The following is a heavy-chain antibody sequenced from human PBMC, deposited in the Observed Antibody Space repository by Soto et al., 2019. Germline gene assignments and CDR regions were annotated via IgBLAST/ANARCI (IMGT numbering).Heavy chain of an antibody. V-gene: IGHV3-9*01. CDR3: AKGGGYYDESSGYYDY. CDR1: GFTFDDYA. D-gene: IGHD3-22*01. J-gene: IGHJ4*02. Sequence: GGSLRLSCAASGFTFDDYAMHWVRQAPGKGLEWVSGISWNSGSIGYADSVKGRFTISRDNAKNSLYLQMNSLRTEDTALYYCAKGGGYYDESSGYYDYWGQGTLVTVSS. CDR2: ISWNSGSI.